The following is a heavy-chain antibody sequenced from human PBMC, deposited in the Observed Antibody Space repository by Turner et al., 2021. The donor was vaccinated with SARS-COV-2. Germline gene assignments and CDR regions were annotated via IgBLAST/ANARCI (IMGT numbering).Heavy chain of an antibody. CDR3: ARATYLLGYCANGVCYPDY. CDR2: ISYDGSSK. V-gene: IGHV3-30-3*01. Sequence: QVQLVESGGGVVQPGRSLRLSCAASGFTFSSCGMHWVRQAPGKGLEWVAVISYDGSSKYYADSVKGRFIISRDNSKNTLYLQMNSLRAEDTAVYYCARATYLLGYCANGVCYPDYWGQGTLVTVSS. CDR1: GFTFSSCG. J-gene: IGHJ4*02. D-gene: IGHD2-8*01.